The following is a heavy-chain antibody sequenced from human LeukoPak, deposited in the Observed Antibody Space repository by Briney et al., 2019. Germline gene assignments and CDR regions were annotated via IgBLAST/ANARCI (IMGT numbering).Heavy chain of an antibody. V-gene: IGHV4-61*01. J-gene: IGHJ5*02. CDR3: ERGSGYSYSYGCDP. CDR2: IYYSGST. Sequence: SETLSLTCTASGGSISSCRYYWSWIRQPPGQGLEWIGYIYYSGSTYYNPSLKRRVTITVDTSKNQFSLKLSSVTDDDTALYYCERGSGYSYSYGCDPWGKGTLVTVSS. CDR1: GGSISSCRYY. D-gene: IGHD5-18*01.